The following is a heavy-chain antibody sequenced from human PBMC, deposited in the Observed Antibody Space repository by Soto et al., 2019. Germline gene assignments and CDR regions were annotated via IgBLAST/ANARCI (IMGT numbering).Heavy chain of an antibody. CDR1: GDSISSGGYY. V-gene: IGHV4-30-2*01. Sequence: QLHLQESGSGLVKASQTLSLTCAVSGDSISSGGYYWSWIRQPRGKGLEWIGYIYHSGGTYYDPSLKSRVTISVDRSKNQFSLKLSSVTAADTGVYYCARLDGYNSFDYWGQGTLVTVSS. CDR2: IYHSGGT. D-gene: IGHD5-12*01. CDR3: ARLDGYNSFDY. J-gene: IGHJ4*02.